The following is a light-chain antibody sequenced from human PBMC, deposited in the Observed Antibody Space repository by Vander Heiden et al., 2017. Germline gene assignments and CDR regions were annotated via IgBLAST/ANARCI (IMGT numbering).Light chain of an antibody. V-gene: IGLV2-11*01. CDR2: DVT. J-gene: IGLJ3*02. CDR3: CSNASSDSWV. CDR1: SCAVGGYNY. Sequence: QPALTQPRSVSVSPGHSATIPCTGTSCAVGGYNYVSWYPQHPGKAAKFMIYDVTTRPSGVPDRFSGSKSGNTASLTIPALQAEDEADYYCCSNASSDSWVFGGGTKLTVL.